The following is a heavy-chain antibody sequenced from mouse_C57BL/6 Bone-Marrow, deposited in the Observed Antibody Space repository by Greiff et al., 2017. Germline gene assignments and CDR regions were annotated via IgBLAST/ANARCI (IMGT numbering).Heavy chain of an antibody. J-gene: IGHJ4*01. CDR2: IYPRSGNT. D-gene: IGHD1-1*01. CDR3: ARGGSSYVRAMDY. V-gene: IGHV1-81*01. Sequence: VQVVESGAELARPGASVKLSCKASGYTFTSYGISWVKQRTGQGLEWIGEIYPRSGNTYYNEKFKGKATLTADKSSSTAYMELRSLTSEDSAVYFCARGGSSYVRAMDYWGQGTSVTVSS. CDR1: GYTFTSYG.